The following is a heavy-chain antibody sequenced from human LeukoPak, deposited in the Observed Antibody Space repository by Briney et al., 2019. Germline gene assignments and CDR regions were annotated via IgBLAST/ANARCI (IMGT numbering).Heavy chain of an antibody. J-gene: IGHJ6*02. CDR1: GYTFTSYY. V-gene: IGHV1-2*02. Sequence: ASVTVSCKGSGYTFTSYYIHWVRQAPGQGLEWMGWINPNSGGTNYGQKFQGRVTMTRDTSISTVYMDLTRVKSDDTAVYFCARSQDYGLDVWGQGTTVIVSS. CDR2: INPNSGGT. CDR3: ARSQDYGLDV.